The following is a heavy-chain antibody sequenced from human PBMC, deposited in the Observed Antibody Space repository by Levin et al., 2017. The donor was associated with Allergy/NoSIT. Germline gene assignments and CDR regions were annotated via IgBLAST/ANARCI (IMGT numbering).Heavy chain of an antibody. V-gene: IGHV3-48*01. CDR1: GFTFSSYS. CDR3: ARVQCSSTSCYSALLPFDP. Sequence: GGSLRLSCAASGFTFSSYSMNWVRQAPGKGLEWVSYISSSSSTIYYADSVKGRFTISRDNAKNSLYLQMNSLRAEDTAVYYCARVQCSSTSCYSALLPFDPWGQGTLVTVSS. CDR2: ISSSSSTI. D-gene: IGHD2-2*01. J-gene: IGHJ5*02.